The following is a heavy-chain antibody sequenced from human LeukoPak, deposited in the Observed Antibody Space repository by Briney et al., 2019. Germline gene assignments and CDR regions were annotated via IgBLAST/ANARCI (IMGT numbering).Heavy chain of an antibody. CDR3: ARWGGDYSAFDI. CDR2: IWYDGSKK. V-gene: IGHV3-33*01. D-gene: IGHD4-17*01. Sequence: PGGSLRLSCAASGFTFSGHGMHWVRQAPGKGLEWVAVIWYDGSKKYHADPVKGRFTISRDNSKNTLYLQMNSLRAEDTAVYYCARWGGDYSAFDIWGQGTMVTVSS. CDR1: GFTFSGHG. J-gene: IGHJ3*02.